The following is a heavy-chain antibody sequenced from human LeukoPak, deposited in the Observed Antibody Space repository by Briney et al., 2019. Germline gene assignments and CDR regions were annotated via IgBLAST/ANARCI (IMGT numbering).Heavy chain of an antibody. CDR2: IWYDGSNK. D-gene: IGHD5-12*01. V-gene: IGHV3-33*01. CDR1: GFTFSSYG. Sequence: PGGSLRLSCAASGFTFSSYGMHWVRQAPGKGLERVAVIWYDGSNKYYADSVKGRFTISRDNPKNTLYLQMNSLRAEDTAVYYCARDASGYDSPQYYFDYWGQGTLVTVSS. J-gene: IGHJ4*02. CDR3: ARDASGYDSPQYYFDY.